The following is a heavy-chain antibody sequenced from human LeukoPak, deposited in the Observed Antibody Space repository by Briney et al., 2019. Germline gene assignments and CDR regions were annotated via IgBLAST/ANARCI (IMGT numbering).Heavy chain of an antibody. CDR3: AKAPVTSCRGAYCYPFDS. D-gene: IGHD2-21*01. V-gene: IGHV3-30*02. Sequence: GGSLRLSCAASGFTFSSYGMHWVRQAPGKGLEWVAFIRYDGSNKYYADSVKGRFTISRDNSKNTLYLQMNSLRAEDAAVYFCAKAPVTSCRGAYCYPFDSWGQGTLVTVSS. J-gene: IGHJ4*02. CDR2: IRYDGSNK. CDR1: GFTFSSYG.